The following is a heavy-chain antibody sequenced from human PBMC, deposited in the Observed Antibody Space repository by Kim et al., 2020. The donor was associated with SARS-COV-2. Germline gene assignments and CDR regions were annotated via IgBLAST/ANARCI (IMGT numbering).Heavy chain of an antibody. CDR1: GFSFSTNW. CDR3: ARDRKYSLDY. V-gene: IGHV3-7*01. Sequence: GGSLRISCVASGFSFSTNWMSWVRQAPGKGLEWVAKIKEDGTEKYYVESVEGRFTISRDNAKNSLFLHMNSLSAEDTAVYYCARDRKYSLDYWGQGTLVTVSS. J-gene: IGHJ4*02. CDR2: IKEDGTEK. D-gene: IGHD2-15*01.